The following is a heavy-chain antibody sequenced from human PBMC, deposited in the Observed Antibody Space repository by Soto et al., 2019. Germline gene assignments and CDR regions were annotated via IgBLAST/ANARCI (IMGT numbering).Heavy chain of an antibody. V-gene: IGHV4-30-2*01. CDR3: ASSSLYGMDV. J-gene: IGHJ6*02. CDR2: IYHSGAT. CDR1: GDSISRDGSS. Sequence: QVQLQESGSGLVKPSQTLVLTCTVSGDSISRDGSSWSWLRQPPGKGLEWIGYIYHSGATYYNPSLKSRVTTSVDKSKNQFSLSLASVTAADTAVYYCASSSLYGMDVWGQGTTVTVSS.